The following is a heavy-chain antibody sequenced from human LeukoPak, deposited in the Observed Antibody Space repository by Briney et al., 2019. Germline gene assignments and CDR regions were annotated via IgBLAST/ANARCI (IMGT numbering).Heavy chain of an antibody. J-gene: IGHJ4*02. CDR1: GFTFSSYS. Sequence: GGSLRLSCAASGFTFSSYSMSSVRQAPGKGLEWVSAINGSGDRTYSADSVGGRVTISRDNSKNTLYLQMNGLRAEDTAVYYCANPYYYGSGSYFLHFDFWGQGALVTVSS. V-gene: IGHV3-23*01. D-gene: IGHD3-10*01. CDR2: INGSGDRT. CDR3: ANPYYYGSGSYFLHFDF.